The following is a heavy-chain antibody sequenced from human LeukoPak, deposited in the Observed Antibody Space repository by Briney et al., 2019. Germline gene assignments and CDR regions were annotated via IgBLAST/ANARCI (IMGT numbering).Heavy chain of an antibody. Sequence: ASVKVSCKASGYTFTSYDINWVRQAPGQGLEWMGWMNPNSGNTGYAQKFQGRVTMTRNTSISTAYMELSSLRSEDTAVYYCARGQQLVLGYYYGMDVWGQGTTVTVSS. CDR3: ARGQQLVLGYYYGMDV. CDR2: MNPNSGNT. J-gene: IGHJ6*02. CDR1: GYTFTSYD. V-gene: IGHV1-8*01. D-gene: IGHD6-13*01.